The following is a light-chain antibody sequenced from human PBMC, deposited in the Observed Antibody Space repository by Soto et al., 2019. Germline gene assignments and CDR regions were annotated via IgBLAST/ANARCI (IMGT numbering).Light chain of an antibody. V-gene: IGKV3-20*01. CDR3: QQYGSSRLT. CDR1: QSVSSNY. Sequence: EIVLTQSPGTLSLSPGERATLSCRASQSVSSNYLAWYQQKPGQAPRLLIYGASTRATGIPARFSGSGSGTDFTLTISRLEPEDFAVYYCQQYGSSRLTFGGGTKVDIK. CDR2: GAS. J-gene: IGKJ4*01.